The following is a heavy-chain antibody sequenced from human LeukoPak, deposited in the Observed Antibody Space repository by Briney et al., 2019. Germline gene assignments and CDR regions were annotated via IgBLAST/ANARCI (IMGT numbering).Heavy chain of an antibody. Sequence: GGSLRLSCAASGFTFSSYSMNWVRQATGKGLEWVSYISSRSIYYADSVKGRFTISRDNANNSLSLQMNSLRDEDTAVYYCVLGSPFDYWGQGTLVTVSS. CDR1: GFTFSSYS. J-gene: IGHJ4*02. V-gene: IGHV3-48*02. CDR3: VLGSPFDY. D-gene: IGHD3-10*01. CDR2: ISSRSI.